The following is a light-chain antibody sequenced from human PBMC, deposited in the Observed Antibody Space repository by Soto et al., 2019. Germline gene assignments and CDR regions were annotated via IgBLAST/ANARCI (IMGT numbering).Light chain of an antibody. Sequence: DIQMTQSPSTLSASVGDRVTITCRASQSVSIWLAWYQQKPGKAPKLLLYKASSIKSGGPSRFSVSRSGTEFSLTISSLQTDEFASYYCQQYISYWTFGQGTKVEIK. CDR1: QSVSIW. J-gene: IGKJ1*01. CDR3: QQYISYWT. CDR2: KAS. V-gene: IGKV1-5*03.